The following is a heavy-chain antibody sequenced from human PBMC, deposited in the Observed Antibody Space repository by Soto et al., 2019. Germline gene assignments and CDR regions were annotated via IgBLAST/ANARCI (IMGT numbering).Heavy chain of an antibody. CDR2: ISSSSSYI. CDR3: ARPVQHYYYGMDV. D-gene: IGHD2-2*01. J-gene: IGHJ6*02. Sequence: PGGSLRLSCAASGFTFSSYSMNWVRQAPGKGLEWVSSISSSSSYIYYADSVKGRFTISRDNAKNSLYLQMNSLRAEDTAVYYCARPVQHYYYGMDVWGQGTTVTVSS. CDR1: GFTFSSYS. V-gene: IGHV3-21*01.